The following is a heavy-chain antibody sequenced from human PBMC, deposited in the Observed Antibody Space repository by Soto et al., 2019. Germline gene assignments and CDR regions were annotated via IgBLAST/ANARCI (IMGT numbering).Heavy chain of an antibody. CDR1: GGSISSYY. CDR3: ARGRNYGDYAYYYGMDV. J-gene: IGHJ6*02. D-gene: IGHD4-17*01. V-gene: IGHV4-59*01. CDR2: IYYSGST. Sequence: QVQLQESGPGLVKPSETLSLTCTVSGGSISSYYWSWIRQPPGKGLEWIGYIYYSGSTNYNPSLKSPVTISVDTSKNQFSLKLSSVTAADTAVYYCARGRNYGDYAYYYGMDVWGQGTTVTVSS.